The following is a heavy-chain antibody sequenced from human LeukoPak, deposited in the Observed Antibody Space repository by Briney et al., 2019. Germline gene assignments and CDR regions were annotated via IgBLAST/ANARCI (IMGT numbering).Heavy chain of an antibody. V-gene: IGHV3-48*03. D-gene: IGHD3-22*01. CDR3: ARDIDDSSGYSYFDY. Sequence: GGSLRLSCAASGFTVSSYEMNWVRQAPGKGLEWDSYISSSGSTIYYADSVKGRFTISRDNAKNSLYLQMSSLRAEDTAVYYCARDIDDSSGYSYFDYWGQGTLVTVSS. CDR1: GFTVSSYE. CDR2: ISSSGSTI. J-gene: IGHJ4*02.